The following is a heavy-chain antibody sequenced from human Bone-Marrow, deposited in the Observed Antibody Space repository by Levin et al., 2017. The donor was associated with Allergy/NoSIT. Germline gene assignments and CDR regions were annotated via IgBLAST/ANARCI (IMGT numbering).Heavy chain of an antibody. CDR3: AKEGYCSGGSCRDDAFDR. Sequence: PGGSLRLSCAASGFTFSSYAMSWVRQAPGKGLEWVSTINGNGGNTYYPDSVKGRFTISRDNSKSTLYLQMNSLGAEDTAVYYCAKEGYCSGGSCRDDAFDRWGQGTMVTVSS. CDR1: GFTFSSYA. J-gene: IGHJ3*01. D-gene: IGHD2-15*01. V-gene: IGHV3-23*01. CDR2: INGNGGNT.